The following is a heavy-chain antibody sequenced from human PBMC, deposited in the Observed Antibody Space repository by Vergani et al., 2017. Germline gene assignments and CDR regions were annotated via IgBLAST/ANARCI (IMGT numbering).Heavy chain of an antibody. CDR2: IGYDGRIK. CDR3: AKDGRENSDYGYFDY. Sequence: VQLMESGGGLVKPGGSLRLSCAASGFTFSDYNINGVRQAPGKGLEWVAFIGYDGRIKYNVDSVTGRFTISRDTYKKTLSLQMRSLRADDTAVYYCAKDGRENSDYGYFDYWGQGTLVTVSS. D-gene: IGHD4-17*01. V-gene: IGHV3-30*02. J-gene: IGHJ4*02. CDR1: GFTFSDYN.